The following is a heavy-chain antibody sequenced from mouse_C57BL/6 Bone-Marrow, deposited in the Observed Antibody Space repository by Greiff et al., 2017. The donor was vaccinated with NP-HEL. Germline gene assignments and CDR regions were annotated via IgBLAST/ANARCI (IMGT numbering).Heavy chain of an antibody. D-gene: IGHD4-1*01. CDR3: ARGNWEAWLDY. V-gene: IGHV5-6*02. CDR1: GFTFSSYG. CDR2: ISSGGSYT. J-gene: IGHJ2*01. Sequence: EVMLVESGGDLVKPGGSLKLSCAASGFTFSSYGMSWVRQTPDKRLEWVATISSGGSYTYYPDSVKGRFTISRDNAKNTLYLQMSSLKSEDTAMYYCARGNWEAWLDYWGQGTTLTVSS.